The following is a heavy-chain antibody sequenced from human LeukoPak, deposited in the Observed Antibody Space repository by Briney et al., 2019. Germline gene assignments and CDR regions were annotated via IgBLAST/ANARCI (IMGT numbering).Heavy chain of an antibody. J-gene: IGHJ3*02. CDR1: GYTFTDYY. CDR2: INPNNGGT. CDR3: ARYTSSYDALDI. D-gene: IGHD6-13*01. Sequence: ASVKVSCKASGYTFTDYYMHWGRQAPGQGLEWMGWINPNNGGTHYAQKFQGRVTLTRDTSISTAYMELGRLRSDDTALYYCARYTSSYDALDIWGQGTMVTVSS. V-gene: IGHV1-2*02.